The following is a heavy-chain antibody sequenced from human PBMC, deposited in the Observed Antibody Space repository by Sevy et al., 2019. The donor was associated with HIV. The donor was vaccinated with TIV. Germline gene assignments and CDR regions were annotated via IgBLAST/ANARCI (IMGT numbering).Heavy chain of an antibody. Sequence: GGSLRLSCEASGFTFSSLSMSWVRQAPGKGLEWVSYIGSDGTTKHYAESMRGRFTISRDNPKNSLYLQINSLRAEDTAVYYCAASSGTWDDAFDLWGQGTMVTVSS. D-gene: IGHD6-19*01. CDR2: IGSDGTTK. V-gene: IGHV3-48*01. J-gene: IGHJ3*01. CDR1: GFTFSSLS. CDR3: AASSGTWDDAFDL.